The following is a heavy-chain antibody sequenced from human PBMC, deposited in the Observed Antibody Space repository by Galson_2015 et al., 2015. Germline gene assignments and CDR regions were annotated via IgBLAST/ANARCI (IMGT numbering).Heavy chain of an antibody. Sequence: SLRLSCAASGFTFSDYYMSWIRQAPGKGLEWVSYISSSGSTIYYADSVKGRFTISRDNAKNSLYLQMNSLRAEDTAVYYCARELADYDYVWGSYRPEGYYYMDVWGKGTTVTVSS. V-gene: IGHV3-11*01. D-gene: IGHD3-16*02. CDR1: GFTFSDYY. J-gene: IGHJ6*03. CDR2: ISSSGSTI. CDR3: ARELADYDYVWGSYRPEGYYYMDV.